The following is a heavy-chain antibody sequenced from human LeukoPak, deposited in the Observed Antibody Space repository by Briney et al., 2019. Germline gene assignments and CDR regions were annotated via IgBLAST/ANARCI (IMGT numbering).Heavy chain of an antibody. V-gene: IGHV1-69*06. D-gene: IGHD1-26*01. CDR3: ARDIGTGGIVLDY. Sequence: SVKLSCKASVDTFSSYVISWARHAPAQGLEWMGGIIPIFGHANYAQKFQGRVTITANKSTSTAYKVLSSLRSEDTAVYYCARDIGTGGIVLDYWGQGTLVTVSS. J-gene: IGHJ4*02. CDR1: VDTFSSYV. CDR2: IIPIFGHA.